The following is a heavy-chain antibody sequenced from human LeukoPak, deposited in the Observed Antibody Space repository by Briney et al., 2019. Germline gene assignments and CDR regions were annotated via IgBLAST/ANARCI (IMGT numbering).Heavy chain of an antibody. J-gene: IGHJ4*02. V-gene: IGHV4-4*02. CDR3: AGYFDGSPGFYPGDN. D-gene: IGHD3-22*01. Sequence: SGTLSLTCAVSGASIISSVWWSWVRQPPGKGLEWIGEIHHSGSANYSPSLRSRLTITIDTSKDHLSLNLSSVTAADTAVYYCAGYFDGSPGFYPGDNWDQGTLVIVSS. CDR2: IHHSGSA. CDR1: GASIISSVW.